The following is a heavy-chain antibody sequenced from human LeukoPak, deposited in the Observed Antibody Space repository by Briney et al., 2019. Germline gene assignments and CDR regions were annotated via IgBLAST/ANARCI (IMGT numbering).Heavy chain of an antibody. J-gene: IGHJ4*02. Sequence: PGGSLRLSCSASGFTFTNAWMGWVRQAPGRGLEWVGRFKSKTDGGTIDYAAPVKGRFIISRDDSKHSLYLQMNSLKTEDTAVYYCAHRGGLRSNWYAGYFDYWGQGILVTVSS. V-gene: IGHV3-15*01. CDR1: GFTFTNAW. D-gene: IGHD6-13*01. CDR3: AHRGGLRSNWYAGYFDY. CDR2: FKSKTDGGTI.